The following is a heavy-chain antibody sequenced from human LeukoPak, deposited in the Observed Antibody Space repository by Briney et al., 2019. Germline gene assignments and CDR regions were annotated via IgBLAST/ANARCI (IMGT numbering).Heavy chain of an antibody. Sequence: GGSLRLSCAAPGFTFSSYAMSWVRQAPGKGLEWVSAISGSGGSTYYADSVKGRYTISRDNSKNTLYLQMNSLRAEDTAVYYCAKTDLWFGEFYFDYRGQGTLVTVSS. CDR1: GFTFSSYA. J-gene: IGHJ4*02. V-gene: IGHV3-23*01. D-gene: IGHD3-10*01. CDR3: AKTDLWFGEFYFDY. CDR2: ISGSGGST.